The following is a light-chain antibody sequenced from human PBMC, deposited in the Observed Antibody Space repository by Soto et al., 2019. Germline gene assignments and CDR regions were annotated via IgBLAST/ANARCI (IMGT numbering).Light chain of an antibody. V-gene: IGKV3D-11*02. Sequence: EIVLTQSPGTLSLSPGERATLSCRASQSFSSSYLAWYQQKPGQAPRLLIYDASNRATGIPARFSGSGPGTDFTLTISSLEPEDFAVYYCQQRSNWPLTFGGGTKVDI. J-gene: IGKJ4*01. CDR1: QSFSSSY. CDR2: DAS. CDR3: QQRSNWPLT.